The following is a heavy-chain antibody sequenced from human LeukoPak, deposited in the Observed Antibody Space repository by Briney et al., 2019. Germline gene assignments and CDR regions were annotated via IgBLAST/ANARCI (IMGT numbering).Heavy chain of an antibody. Sequence: GASVKVSCKASGYTFTGYYMHWVRQAPGQGLEWMGWINPNSGGTNYAQKFQGRVTMTRDTSISTAYMELSRLRSDDTAVYYCARDGGSYGSGNYYYMDVWGKGTTVTVSS. V-gene: IGHV1-2*02. CDR3: ARDGGSYGSGNYYYMDV. J-gene: IGHJ6*03. D-gene: IGHD3-10*01. CDR2: INPNSGGT. CDR1: GYTFTGYY.